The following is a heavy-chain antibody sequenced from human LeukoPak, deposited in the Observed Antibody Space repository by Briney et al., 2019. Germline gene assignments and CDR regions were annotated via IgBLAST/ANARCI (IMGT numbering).Heavy chain of an antibody. J-gene: IGHJ4*02. D-gene: IGHD6-19*01. CDR3: ARDGSSGWYWVDY. CDR2: IWYDGSNK. V-gene: IGHV3-33*01. CDR1: GFTFSSYG. Sequence: GGSLRLSCAASGFTFSSYGIHWVRQAPGKGLEWVAVIWYDGSNKYYADSVKGRFTISRDNSKNTLYLQMNSPRAEDTAVYYCARDGSSGWYWVDYWGQGTLVTVSS.